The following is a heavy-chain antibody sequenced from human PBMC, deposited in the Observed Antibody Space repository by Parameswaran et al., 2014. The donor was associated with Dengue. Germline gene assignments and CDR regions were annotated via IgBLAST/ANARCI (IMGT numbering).Heavy chain of an antibody. CDR3: ARATYDFWSGYYTSRDVYYYMDV. D-gene: IGHD3-3*01. CDR2: INHSGST. V-gene: IGHV4-34*01. J-gene: IGHJ6*03. Sequence: RWIRQPPGKGLEWIGEINHSGSTNYNPSLKSRVTISVDTSKNQFSLKLSSVTAADTAVYYCARATYDFWSGYYTSRDVYYYMDVWGKGTTVTVSS.